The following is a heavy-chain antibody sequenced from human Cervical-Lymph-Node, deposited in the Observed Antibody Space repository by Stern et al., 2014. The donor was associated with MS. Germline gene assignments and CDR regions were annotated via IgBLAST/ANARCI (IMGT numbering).Heavy chain of an antibody. CDR2: VIPLFGLP. Sequence: VQLEESGSEVKKPGSSVKVSCKASGGTFSSSYAVSWVRQAPGQGLEWMGRVIPLFGLPNYAQKFQNRVTISADKSTSIVYLEVNSLTSEDTAVYYCARGIVTNRAAATLHNLFDPWGQGTRVTVSS. CDR3: ARGIVTNRAAATLHNLFDP. V-gene: IGHV1-69*09. D-gene: IGHD2-15*01. CDR1: GGTFSSSYA. J-gene: IGHJ5*02.